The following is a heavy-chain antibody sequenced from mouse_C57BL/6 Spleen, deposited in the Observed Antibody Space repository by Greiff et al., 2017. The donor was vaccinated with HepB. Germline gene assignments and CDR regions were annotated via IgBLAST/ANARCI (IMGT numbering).Heavy chain of an antibody. CDR1: GISITTGNYR. CDR3: ARDSSSGYFDV. J-gene: IGHJ1*03. Sequence: VQLKQSGPGLVKPSQTVFLTCTVTGISITTGNYRWSWIRQFPGNKLEWIGYIYYSGTITYNPSLTSRTTITRDTPKNQFFLEMNSSTAEDTATYYCARDSSSGYFDVWGTGTTVTVSS. CDR2: IYYSGTI. V-gene: IGHV3-5*01. D-gene: IGHD1-1*01.